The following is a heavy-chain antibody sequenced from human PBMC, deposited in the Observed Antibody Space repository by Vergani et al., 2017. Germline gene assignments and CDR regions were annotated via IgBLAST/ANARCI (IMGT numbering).Heavy chain of an antibody. CDR1: GFTFIMHA. CDR2: LSASDRRT. Sequence: EVHLLESGGGLVQSGGSLRLSCAASGFTFIMHAMSWVRQAPGKGLEWVSTLSASDRRTHYADSVKGRFTISRDNTNNSLFLQLRSLRAEDAAVYYCARDCTSGGCPDNYGMDVWGQGATVTVSS. V-gene: IGHV3-23*01. J-gene: IGHJ6*02. CDR3: ARDCTSGGCPDNYGMDV. D-gene: IGHD2-8*01.